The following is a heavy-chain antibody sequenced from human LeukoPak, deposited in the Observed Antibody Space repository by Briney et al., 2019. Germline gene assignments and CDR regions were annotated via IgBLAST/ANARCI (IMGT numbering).Heavy chain of an antibody. CDR1: GGSISSYY. CDR2: IYYSGST. D-gene: IGHD1-14*01. V-gene: IGHV4-59*01. CDR3: ARVTLSVGSGHYFDY. J-gene: IGHJ4*02. Sequence: SETLSLTCTVSGGSISSYYWSWIRQPPGKGLEWIGYIYYSGSTNYNPSLKSRVTISVDTSKNQFSLKLSSVTAADTAVYYCARVTLSVGSGHYFDYWGQGTLVTVSS.